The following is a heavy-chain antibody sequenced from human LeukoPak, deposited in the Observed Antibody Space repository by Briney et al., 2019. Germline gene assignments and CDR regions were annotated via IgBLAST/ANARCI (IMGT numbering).Heavy chain of an antibody. J-gene: IGHJ2*01. Sequence: PSETLSLTCTVSGGSISSYYWSWIRQPAGKGLEWIGRIYTSGSTNYNPSLKSRVTTSVDTSKNQFSLKLSSVTAADTAVYYCARDHRSSWFGELSYWYFDLWGRGTLVTVSS. CDR2: IYTSGST. CDR3: ARDHRSSWFGELSYWYFDL. V-gene: IGHV4-4*07. CDR1: GGSISSYY. D-gene: IGHD3-10*01.